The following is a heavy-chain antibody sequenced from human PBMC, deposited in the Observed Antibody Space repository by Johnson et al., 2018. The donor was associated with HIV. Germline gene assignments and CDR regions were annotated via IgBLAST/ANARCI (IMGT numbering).Heavy chain of an antibody. CDR2: ISGSGGST. D-gene: IGHD1-26*01. J-gene: IGHJ3*02. CDR3: VSREWELHAFDI. Sequence: QVQLVESGGDLVKPGGSLRLSCVASGFVFSDSHMSWIRQAPGKGLEWVSGISGSGGSTYYADSVKGRFTISRDNSKNSLYLQMNSLRAEDTAVYYCVSREWELHAFDIWGQGTMVTVSS. V-gene: IGHV3-11*04. CDR1: GFVFSDSH.